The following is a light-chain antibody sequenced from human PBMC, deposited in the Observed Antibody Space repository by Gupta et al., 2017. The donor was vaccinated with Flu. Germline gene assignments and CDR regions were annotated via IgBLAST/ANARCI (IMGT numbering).Light chain of an antibody. CDR1: QSVSSN. V-gene: IGKV3-15*01. CDR2: GAS. J-gene: IGKJ5*01. Sequence: EIVMTQSPDTLSVSPGERATLSCRASQSVSSNLAWYQHKPGRAPRLLIYGASTRATGTADRFSGSGSGTEFTLTISSRQSEDFAVYYCQQYDDWPPITFGQGTRLEIK. CDR3: QQYDDWPPIT.